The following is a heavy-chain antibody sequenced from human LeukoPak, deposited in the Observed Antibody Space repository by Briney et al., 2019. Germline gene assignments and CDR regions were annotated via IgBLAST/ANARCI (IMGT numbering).Heavy chain of an antibody. J-gene: IGHJ4*02. CDR2: IYSGGST. V-gene: IGHV3-66*01. D-gene: IGHD3-10*01. CDR1: GFTVSSNY. Sequence: GGSLRLSCAASGFTVSSNYMSWVRQAPGKGLEWVSVIYSGGSTYYADSVKGRFTISRDNSKNTLYLQMNSLRAEDTAVYYCARMYYYGSGSHFDYWGQGTLVTVSS. CDR3: ARMYYYGSGSHFDY.